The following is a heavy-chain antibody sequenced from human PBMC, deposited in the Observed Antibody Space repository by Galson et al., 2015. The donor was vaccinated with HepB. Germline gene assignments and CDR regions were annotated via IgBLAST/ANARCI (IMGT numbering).Heavy chain of an antibody. Sequence: SLRLSRAASGFTFSDYWMTWVRQAPGKGLEWVANINQNGSERYYVDSVEGRFTISRDNARKSLYLQMNFLRAEDTAVYYCASGMTEFDYWGQGTLVTVSS. V-gene: IGHV3-7*05. D-gene: IGHD1-20*01. CDR2: INQNGSER. J-gene: IGHJ4*02. CDR3: ASGMTEFDY. CDR1: GFTFSDYW.